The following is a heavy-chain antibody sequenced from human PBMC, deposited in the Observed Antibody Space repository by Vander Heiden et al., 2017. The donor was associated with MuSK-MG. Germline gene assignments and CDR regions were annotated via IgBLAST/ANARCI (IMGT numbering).Heavy chain of an antibody. CDR3: ARATTGSQWLVPSGHTLYGMDV. V-gene: IGHV3-33*01. Sequence: QVQLVESGGGVVQPGRSLRLSCAASGFTFSSYGMHWVRQAPGKGLEWVAVIWYDGSNKYYADSVKGRFTISRDNSKNTLYLQMNSLRAEDTAVYYCARATTGSQWLVPSGHTLYGMDVWGQGTTVTVSS. CDR2: IWYDGSNK. CDR1: GFTFSSYG. D-gene: IGHD6-19*01. J-gene: IGHJ6*02.